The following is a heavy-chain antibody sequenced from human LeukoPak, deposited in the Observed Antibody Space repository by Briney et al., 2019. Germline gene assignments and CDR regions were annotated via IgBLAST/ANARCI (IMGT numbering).Heavy chain of an antibody. CDR2: ISAYNGNT. J-gene: IGHJ4*02. D-gene: IGHD3-3*01. CDR1: GYTFTSYG. Sequence: ASVKVSCKASGYTFTSYGISWVRQAPGQGLEWMGWISAYNGNTNYAQKLQGRVTMTTDTSTSTAYMELRSLRSDDTAVYYCARSHVLRFLEWLPTFDYWGQGTVVTVSS. CDR3: ARSHVLRFLEWLPTFDY. V-gene: IGHV1-18*01.